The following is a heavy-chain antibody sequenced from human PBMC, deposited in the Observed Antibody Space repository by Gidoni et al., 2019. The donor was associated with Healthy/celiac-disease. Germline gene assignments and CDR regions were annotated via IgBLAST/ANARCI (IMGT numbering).Heavy chain of an antibody. J-gene: IGHJ4*02. V-gene: IGHV4-34*01. D-gene: IGHD2-2*01. CDR1: GGSFSGYY. CDR2: INHSGST. Sequence: QVQLQQWGAGLLKPSETLSLTCAVYGGSFSGYYWSWIRQPPGKGLEWIGEINHSGSTNYNPSLKSRVTISVDTSKNQFSLKLSSVTAADTAVYYCARGSRTYIVVVPAAMYFDYWGQGTLVTVSS. CDR3: ARGSRTYIVVVPAAMYFDY.